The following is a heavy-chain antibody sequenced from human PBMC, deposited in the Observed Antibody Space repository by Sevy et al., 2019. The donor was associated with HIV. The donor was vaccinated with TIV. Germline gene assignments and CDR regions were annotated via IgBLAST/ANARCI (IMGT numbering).Heavy chain of an antibody. J-gene: IGHJ6*02. V-gene: IGHV1-46*01. CDR3: AREGRYCSSTSCPEGYYYYGMDV. CDR2: INPSGGST. CDR1: GYTFTSYY. D-gene: IGHD2-2*01. Sequence: ASVKVSCKASGYTFTSYYMHWVRQAPGQGLEWMGIINPSGGSTSYAQKFQGRVTMTRDTSTSTVYMELSSLRSEDTAVYYCAREGRYCSSTSCPEGYYYYGMDVCGQGTTVTVSS.